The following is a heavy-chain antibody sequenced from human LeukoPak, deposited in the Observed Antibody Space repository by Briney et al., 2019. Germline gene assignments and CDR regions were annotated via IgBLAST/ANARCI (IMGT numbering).Heavy chain of an antibody. Sequence: QSGGSLRLSCAASGFTFSSYAMHWVRQAPGKGLEWVAVISYDGSNKYYADSVKGRFTISRDNSKNTLYLQMNSLRAEDTAVCYCASGPMVIRYFQHWGQGTLVTVSS. V-gene: IGHV3-30-3*01. CDR2: ISYDGSNK. CDR3: ASGPMVIRYFQH. J-gene: IGHJ1*01. CDR1: GFTFSSYA. D-gene: IGHD3-22*01.